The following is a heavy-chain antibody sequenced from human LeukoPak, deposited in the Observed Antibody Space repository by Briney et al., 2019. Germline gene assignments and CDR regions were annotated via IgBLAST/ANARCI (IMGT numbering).Heavy chain of an antibody. CDR1: GGTFSSYA. D-gene: IGHD3-22*01. V-gene: IGHV1-69*04. CDR3: ARLDYYDSSGYPFDY. CDR2: IIPILGIA. Sequence: SVKVSCKASGGTFSSYAISWVRQAPGQGLEWMGRIIPILGIANYAQKFQGRVTITADKSTSTAYMELSSLRSEDTAVYYCARLDYYDSSGYPFDYWGQGTLSPSPQ. J-gene: IGHJ4*02.